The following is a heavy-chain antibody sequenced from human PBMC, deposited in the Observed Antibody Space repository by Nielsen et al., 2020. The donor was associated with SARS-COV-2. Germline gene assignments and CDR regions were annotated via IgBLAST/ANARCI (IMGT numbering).Heavy chain of an antibody. V-gene: IGHV3-30-3*01. CDR1: GFTFSSYA. D-gene: IGHD6-19*01. Sequence: GGSLRLSCAASGFTFSSYAMHWVRQAPGKGLEWVAVISYDGSNKYYADSVKGRFTISRDNSKNTLFLQMDSLRAEDTAVYYCARGGTYSSGWDSWGQGTLVTVSS. CDR2: ISYDGSNK. CDR3: ARGGTYSSGWDS. J-gene: IGHJ5*02.